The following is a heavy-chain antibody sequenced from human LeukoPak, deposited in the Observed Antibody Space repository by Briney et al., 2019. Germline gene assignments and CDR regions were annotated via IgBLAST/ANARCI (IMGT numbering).Heavy chain of an antibody. V-gene: IGHV1-2*02. CDR3: ARVLGDSSGWYEGSAFDI. CDR2: MNPNSGGT. D-gene: IGHD6-19*01. J-gene: IGHJ3*02. CDR1: GYTFTGYY. Sequence: ASVKVSCKASGYTFTGYYMHWVRQAPGQGLEWMGWMNPNSGGTNYAQKFQGRVTMTRDTSISTAYMELSRLRSDDTAVYYCARVLGDSSGWYEGSAFDIWGQGTMVTVSS.